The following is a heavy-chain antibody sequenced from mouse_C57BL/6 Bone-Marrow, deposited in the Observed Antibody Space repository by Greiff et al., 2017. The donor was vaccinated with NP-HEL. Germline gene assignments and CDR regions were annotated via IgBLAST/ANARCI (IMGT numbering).Heavy chain of an antibody. J-gene: IGHJ1*03. CDR1: GYTFTSYG. Sequence: VHLVESGAELARPGASVKLSCKASGYTFTSYGISWVKQRTGQGLEWIGEIYPRSGNTYYNEKFKGKATLTADKSSSTAYMELRSLTSEDSAVYFCARTEGGPWYFDVWGTGTTVTVSS. V-gene: IGHV1-81*01. CDR3: ARTEGGPWYFDV. CDR2: IYPRSGNT.